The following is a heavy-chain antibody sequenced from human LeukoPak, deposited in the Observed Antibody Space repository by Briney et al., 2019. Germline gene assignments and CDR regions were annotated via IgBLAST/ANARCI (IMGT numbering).Heavy chain of an antibody. Sequence: AASVKVSCKASGGTFSGSGISWVRQSPGQGLEWMGGIIPIFGTSNYAQKFQGRVTITADESTSTAYMELTSLRSEDTAVYYCARAPPFWSGFGYYYYYYMDVWGKGTTVTVSS. CDR1: GGTFSGSG. D-gene: IGHD3-3*01. V-gene: IGHV1-69*13. CDR3: ARAPPFWSGFGYYYYYYMDV. CDR2: IIPIFGTS. J-gene: IGHJ6*03.